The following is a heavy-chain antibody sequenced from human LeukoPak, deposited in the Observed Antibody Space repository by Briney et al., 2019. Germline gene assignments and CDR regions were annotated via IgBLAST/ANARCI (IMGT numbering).Heavy chain of an antibody. Sequence: ASVKVSCKASGYTFTSYYMHWVRQAPGQGLEWMGRIIPILGIANYAQKFQGRVTITADKSTSTAYMELSSLRSEDTAVYYCARDPHLHYLQYYFDYWGQGTLVTVSS. J-gene: IGHJ4*02. CDR1: GYTFTSYY. V-gene: IGHV1-69*04. CDR3: ARDPHLHYLQYYFDY. D-gene: IGHD3-10*01. CDR2: IIPILGIA.